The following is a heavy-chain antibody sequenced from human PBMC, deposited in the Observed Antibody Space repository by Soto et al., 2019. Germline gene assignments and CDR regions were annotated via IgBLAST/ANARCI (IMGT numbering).Heavy chain of an antibody. CDR1: GYTFTSYG. J-gene: IGHJ6*02. Sequence: ASVKVSCKASGYTFTSYGISWVRQAPGQGLEWMGWISAYNGNTNYAQKLQGRVTMTTDTSTSTAYMELRSLRSDDTAVYYCARVERLRYFGWLSSAGSGYGMDVWGQGTTVTVSS. CDR2: ISAYNGNT. D-gene: IGHD3-9*01. V-gene: IGHV1-18*04. CDR3: ARVERLRYFGWLSSAGSGYGMDV.